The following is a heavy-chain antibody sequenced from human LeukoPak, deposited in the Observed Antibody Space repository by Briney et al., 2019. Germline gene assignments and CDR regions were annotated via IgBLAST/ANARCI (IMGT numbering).Heavy chain of an antibody. V-gene: IGHV3-48*04. CDR1: GFTFSSYS. D-gene: IGHD3-10*01. J-gene: IGHJ4*02. CDR3: ARDRGVRAFDY. Sequence: GGSLRLSCAASGFTFSSYSMNWVRQAPGKGLEWVSYISSSGSTIYYADSVKGRFTISRDNAKNSLYLQMNSLRAEDTAVYYCARDRGVRAFDYWGQGTLVTVSS. CDR2: ISSSGSTI.